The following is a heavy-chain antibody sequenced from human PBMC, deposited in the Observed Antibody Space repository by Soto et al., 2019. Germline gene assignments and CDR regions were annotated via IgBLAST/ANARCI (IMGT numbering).Heavy chain of an antibody. Sequence: AGGSLRLSCAASGFTFSNAWMNWVRRAPGKGLEWVGRIKSKTDGGTTDYAAPVKGRFTISRDDSKNTLYLQMNSLKTEDTAVYYCTTGLPGAINSGSYYPAYYYYGMDVWGQGTTVTVSS. D-gene: IGHD1-26*01. CDR1: GFTFSNAW. CDR3: TTGLPGAINSGSYYPAYYYYGMDV. CDR2: IKSKTDGGTT. J-gene: IGHJ6*02. V-gene: IGHV3-15*07.